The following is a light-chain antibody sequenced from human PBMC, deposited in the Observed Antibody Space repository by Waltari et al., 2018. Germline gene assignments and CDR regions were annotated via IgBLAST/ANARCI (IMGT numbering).Light chain of an antibody. Sequence: QSALTQPASVSGSPGQSITISCTGTSSAVGGYNYVSWYQQHPGKAPKLRIYEVSNRPSGVSNSFSGSKSGNTASLTISGLQAEDEADYYCSSYTSSSTLVFGGGTKLTVL. CDR2: EVS. J-gene: IGLJ3*02. V-gene: IGLV2-14*01. CDR1: SSAVGGYNY. CDR3: SSYTSSSTLV.